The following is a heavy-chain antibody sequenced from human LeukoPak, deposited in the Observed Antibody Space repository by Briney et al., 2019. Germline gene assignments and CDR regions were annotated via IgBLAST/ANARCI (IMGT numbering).Heavy chain of an antibody. J-gene: IGHJ3*02. CDR2: IYSGGST. V-gene: IGHV3-66*01. CDR3: ARDARDCSGGSCYAFDI. CDR1: EFTFSSYT. Sequence: GGSLRLSCTASEFTFSSYTMNWVRQAPGKGLEWVSVIYSGGSTYYADSVKGRFTISRDNSKNTLYLQMNSLRAEDTAVYYCARDARDCSGGSCYAFDIWGQGTKVTVSS. D-gene: IGHD2-15*01.